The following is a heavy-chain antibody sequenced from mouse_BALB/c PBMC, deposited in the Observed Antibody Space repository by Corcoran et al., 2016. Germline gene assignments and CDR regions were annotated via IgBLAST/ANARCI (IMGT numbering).Heavy chain of an antibody. D-gene: IGHD2-14*01. CDR3: ARYDRYYYAMDY. Sequence: EVQLQQSGAELVKPGASVKLSCTASGFNIKDTYMHWVKQRPEQGLEWIGRIDPANGNTKYDPKFQGKVTITADTSSNTAYLQLSSLTSEDTAVYYCARYDRYYYAMDYWGQGTSVTVSS. V-gene: IGHV14-3*02. CDR2: IDPANGNT. CDR1: GFNIKDTY. J-gene: IGHJ4*01.